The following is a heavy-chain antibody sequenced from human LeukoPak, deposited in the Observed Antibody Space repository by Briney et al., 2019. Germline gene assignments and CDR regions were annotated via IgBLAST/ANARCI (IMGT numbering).Heavy chain of an antibody. Sequence: GGSLRLSCAASGFTFSDYYMSWIRQAPGKGLEWVSYISSSGSTIYYADSVKGRFTISRDNAKNSLYLQMNSLRAEDTAVYYSARALTTRYDILTGYLDYWGQGTLVTVSS. D-gene: IGHD3-9*01. V-gene: IGHV3-11*04. CDR2: ISSSGSTI. J-gene: IGHJ4*02. CDR3: ARALTTRYDILTGYLDY. CDR1: GFTFSDYY.